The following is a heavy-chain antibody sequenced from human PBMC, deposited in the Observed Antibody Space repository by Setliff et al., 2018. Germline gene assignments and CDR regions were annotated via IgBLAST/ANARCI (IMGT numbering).Heavy chain of an antibody. J-gene: IGHJ4*02. V-gene: IGHV1-2*02. CDR2: INPNSGGT. D-gene: IGHD6-19*01. CDR1: GYTFTGYY. CDR3: ARGSVEYSRGWYYFDY. Sequence: GASVKVSCKASGYTFTGYYMHWVRQAPGQGLEWMGWINPNSGGTNPAQKFQGRVTITRDTSASTAHMELSSLRSEDTAVYYCARGSVEYSRGWYYFDYWAQGTLVTVSS.